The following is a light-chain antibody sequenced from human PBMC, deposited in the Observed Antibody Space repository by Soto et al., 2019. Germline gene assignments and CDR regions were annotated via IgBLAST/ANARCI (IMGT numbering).Light chain of an antibody. CDR2: EVS. J-gene: IGLJ2*01. Sequence: QSALTQPASLSGSPGQSITISCTGAASDFINYNYVSWYQHHPGKAPQLIIFEVSNRPSGVSSRFSGSKSGNTASLTISGLQPEDEASYYCRSYTVSTDVVFGGGTKVTVL. CDR1: ASDFINYNY. V-gene: IGLV2-14*01. CDR3: RSYTVSTDVV.